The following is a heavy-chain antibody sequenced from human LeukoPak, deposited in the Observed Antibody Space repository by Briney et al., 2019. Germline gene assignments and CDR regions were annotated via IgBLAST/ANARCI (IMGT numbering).Heavy chain of an antibody. D-gene: IGHD3-10*01. Sequence: GGSLRLSCAASGFTFSSYSMNWVRQAPGKGLEWVSYISSSSTIYYADSVKGRFTISRDNAKNSLYLQMNSLRAEDTAVYYCAASRAMVRGVKYYYGMDVWGQGTTVTVSS. CDR3: AASRAMVRGVKYYYGMDV. V-gene: IGHV3-48*01. CDR2: ISSSSTI. J-gene: IGHJ6*02. CDR1: GFTFSSYS.